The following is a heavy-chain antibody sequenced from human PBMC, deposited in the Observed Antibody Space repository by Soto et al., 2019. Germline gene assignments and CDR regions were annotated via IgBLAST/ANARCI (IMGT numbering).Heavy chain of an antibody. J-gene: IGHJ4*02. Sequence: ASVKVSCKVSGYTLTELSMHWVRQAPGKGLEWMGGFDPEDGETIYAQKFQRRVTMTEDTSTDTAYMELSSLRSEDTAVYYCATARITIFGAPGYFDYWGQGTLVTVS. CDR3: ATARITIFGAPGYFDY. D-gene: IGHD3-3*01. CDR2: FDPEDGET. CDR1: GYTLTELS. V-gene: IGHV1-24*01.